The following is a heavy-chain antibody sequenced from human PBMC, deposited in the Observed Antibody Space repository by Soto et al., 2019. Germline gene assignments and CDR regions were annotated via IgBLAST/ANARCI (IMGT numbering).Heavy chain of an antibody. J-gene: IGHJ6*02. D-gene: IGHD2-21*02. CDR1: GGSISSGGYY. V-gene: IGHV4-31*03. CDR3: ARDPVVTDYYYYGMDV. CDR2: IYYSGST. Sequence: QVQLQESGPGLVKPSQTLSLTCTVSGGSISSGGYYWSWIRQHPGKGLEWIGYIYYSGSTYYIPSLKSRVTISVDTSKNQCSLKLSSVTAADTAVYYCARDPVVTDYYYYGMDVWGQGTTVTVSS.